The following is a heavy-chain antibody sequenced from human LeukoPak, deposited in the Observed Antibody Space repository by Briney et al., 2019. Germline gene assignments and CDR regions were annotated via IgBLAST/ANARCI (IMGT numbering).Heavy chain of an antibody. CDR1: GYTFTNYG. CDR3: ARAPQGVLRFLEWLPYYYYYYMDV. CDR2: ISAYNGNT. Sequence: ASVKVSCKASGYTFTNYGISWVRQAPGQGLEWMAWISAYNGNTNYAQKLQGRVTMTTDTSTSTAYMELRSLRSDDTAVYYCARAPQGVLRFLEWLPYYYYYYMDVWGKGTTVTVSS. J-gene: IGHJ6*03. D-gene: IGHD3-3*01. V-gene: IGHV1-18*01.